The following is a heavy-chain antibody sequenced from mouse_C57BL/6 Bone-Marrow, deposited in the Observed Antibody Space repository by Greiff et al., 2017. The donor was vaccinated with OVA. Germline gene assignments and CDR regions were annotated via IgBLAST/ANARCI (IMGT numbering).Heavy chain of an antibody. V-gene: IGHV1-81*01. Sequence: QVQLQQSGAELARPGASVKLSCKASGYTFTSYGISWVKQRTGQGLEWIGEIYPRSGNTYYNEKFKGKATLTADKSSSTAYMELRSLTSEDAAVYFCARWDTTVGGDYWGQGTTLTGSS. CDR3: ARWDTTVGGDY. CDR2: IYPRSGNT. CDR1: GYTFTSYG. D-gene: IGHD1-1*01. J-gene: IGHJ2*01.